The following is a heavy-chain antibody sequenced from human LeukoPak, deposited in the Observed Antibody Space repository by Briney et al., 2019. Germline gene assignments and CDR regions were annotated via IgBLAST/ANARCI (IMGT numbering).Heavy chain of an antibody. V-gene: IGHV4-30-4*01. CDR3: DRLIWFGESKYVDY. CDR1: GGSISSGDYY. CDR2: IYYSGST. Sequence: PSETLSLTCTVSGGSISSGDYYWSWIRQPPGKGLEWIGYIYYSGSTYYNPSLKSRVTISVDTSKNQFSLKLSSVTAADTAVYYCDRLIWFGESKYVDYWGQGTLVTVSS. J-gene: IGHJ4*02. D-gene: IGHD3-10*01.